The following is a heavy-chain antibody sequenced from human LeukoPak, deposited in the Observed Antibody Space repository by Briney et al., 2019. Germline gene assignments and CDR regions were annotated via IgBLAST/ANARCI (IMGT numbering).Heavy chain of an antibody. V-gene: IGHV3-9*01. Sequence: GGSLRPPCAASGFTFDDYAMHWVRQAPGKGLEWVSGISWNSGSIGYADSVKGRFTISRDNAKNSLYLQMNSLRAEDTALYYCAKGGIAARPLDYWGQGTLVTVSS. CDR2: ISWNSGSI. D-gene: IGHD6-6*01. CDR1: GFTFDDYA. J-gene: IGHJ4*02. CDR3: AKGGIAARPLDY.